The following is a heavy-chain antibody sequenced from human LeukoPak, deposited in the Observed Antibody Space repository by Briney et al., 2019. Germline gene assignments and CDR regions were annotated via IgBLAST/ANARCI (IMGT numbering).Heavy chain of an antibody. CDR3: ARDYYGSGRYY. CDR1: GGSISSGSYY. Sequence: KPPQTLSLTCTVSGGSISSGSYYWSWIRQPAGKGLEWIGRIYTSGSTNYNPSLKSRVTISVDTSKNQFSLKLSSVTAADTAVYYCARDYYGSGRYYWGQGTLVTVSS. V-gene: IGHV4-61*02. D-gene: IGHD3-10*01. J-gene: IGHJ4*02. CDR2: IYTSGST.